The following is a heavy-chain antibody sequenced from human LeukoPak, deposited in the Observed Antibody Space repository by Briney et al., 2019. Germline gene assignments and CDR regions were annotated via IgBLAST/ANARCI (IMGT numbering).Heavy chain of an antibody. CDR1: GYTFTSYY. V-gene: IGHV1-46*01. Sequence: ASVKVSCKASGYTFTSYYMHWVRQAPGQGLEWMGIINPSGGSTSYAQKFQGRVTMTRDMSTSTVYMELSSLRSEDTAVYYCARVITMVRGVMRFYYYYYMDVWGKGTTVTVSS. D-gene: IGHD3-10*01. CDR3: ARVITMVRGVMRFYYYYYMDV. J-gene: IGHJ6*03. CDR2: INPSGGST.